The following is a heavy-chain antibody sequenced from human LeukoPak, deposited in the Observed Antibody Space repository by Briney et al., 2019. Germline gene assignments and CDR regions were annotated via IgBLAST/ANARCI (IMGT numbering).Heavy chain of an antibody. CDR1: GFTFSSYA. CDR3: ARDYCSTTSCLDY. Sequence: PGGSLRLSCAASGFTFSSYAMSWVRQAPGKGLEWVSAISGSGGSTYYADSVKGRFTISRDDSKNALYLQMNSLRAEDTAVYYCARDYCSTTSCLDYWGQGTLVTVSS. CDR2: ISGSGGST. V-gene: IGHV3-23*01. J-gene: IGHJ4*02. D-gene: IGHD2-2*01.